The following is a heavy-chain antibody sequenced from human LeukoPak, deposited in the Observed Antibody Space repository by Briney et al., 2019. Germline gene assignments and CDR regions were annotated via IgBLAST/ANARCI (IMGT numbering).Heavy chain of an antibody. D-gene: IGHD3-10*01. CDR2: IYTSGST. V-gene: IGHV4-61*02. CDR1: GVSISSSSYY. Sequence: SETLSLTCTVSGVSISSSSYYWGWIRQPPGKGLDWIGRIYTSGSTNYNPSLKSRATISVDTSNYQFSLKLSSVTAADTAVYYCAREGFYGSGSYPDYWGQGTLVTVYS. CDR3: AREGFYGSGSYPDY. J-gene: IGHJ4*02.